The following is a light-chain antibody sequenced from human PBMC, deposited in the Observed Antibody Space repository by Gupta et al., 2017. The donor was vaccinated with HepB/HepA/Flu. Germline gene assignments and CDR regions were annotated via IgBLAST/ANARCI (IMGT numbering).Light chain of an antibody. CDR1: QHVGTN. Sequence: EVILTQSPIILSVSPGDRVTLSCRASQHVGTNLAWYQQKGGQAPRLLVYGASSRATSIPARFIGSGSETEFILIINSLQSEDFAIYCCQQDNNCPVTFGRGTKV. CDR3: QQDNNCPVT. V-gene: IGKV3-15*01. J-gene: IGKJ4*01. CDR2: GAS.